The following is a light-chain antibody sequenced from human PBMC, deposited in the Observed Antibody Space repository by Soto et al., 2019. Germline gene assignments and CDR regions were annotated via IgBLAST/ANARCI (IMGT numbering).Light chain of an antibody. V-gene: IGKV1-27*01. CDR2: GAS. CDR1: QVINSL. Sequence: DVQMTQSPSSLSASVGDRVTITCRTSQVINSLLAWYQQKPGKVPKLLIYGASVLQSGVPSRFSGSVSGTDFTLTIGGLQPEDVATYYCQEYNSAAWTFGQGTKVEIK. J-gene: IGKJ1*01. CDR3: QEYNSAAWT.